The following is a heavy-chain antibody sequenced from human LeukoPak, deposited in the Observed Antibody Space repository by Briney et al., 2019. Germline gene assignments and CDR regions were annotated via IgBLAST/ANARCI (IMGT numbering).Heavy chain of an antibody. CDR2: IHPKSGNT. Sequence: ASVNVSCKASGFSFYDNYQYLYWVRQAPGQGLESMGCIHPKSGNTEYPQKFQGRVILTRDTSINTAYMELRDLTSDDTAVYFCARDGPSGTPKFDYWGQGTLVTVSS. J-gene: IGHJ4*02. CDR3: ARDGPSGTPKFDY. V-gene: IGHV1-2*02. CDR1: GFSFYDNYQY.